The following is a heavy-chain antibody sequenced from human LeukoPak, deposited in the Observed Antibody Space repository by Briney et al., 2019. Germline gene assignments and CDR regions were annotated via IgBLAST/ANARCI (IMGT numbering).Heavy chain of an antibody. D-gene: IGHD1-26*01. J-gene: IGHJ6*02. CDR1: GFTVSSNY. CDR2: IYSGGNT. V-gene: IGHV3-53*01. Sequence: PGGSLRLSCAASGFTVSSNYMSWVRQAPGKGLEWVSVIYSGGNTYYADSVKGRFTISRDNTKNTLYFQMNSLRAEDTAVYYCARRPNGSYYYYGMDVWGQGTTVTVSS. CDR3: ARRPNGSYYYYGMDV.